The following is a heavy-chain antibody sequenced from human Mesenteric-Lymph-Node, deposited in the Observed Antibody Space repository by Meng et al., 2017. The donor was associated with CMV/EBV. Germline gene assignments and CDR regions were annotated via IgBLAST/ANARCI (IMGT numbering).Heavy chain of an antibody. J-gene: IGHJ4*02. CDR2: IYYTGSS. Sequence: SGGSISPYYWSWIRQPPGKGLEWIGYIYYTGSSNCSPSLKSRVTTSVDTSKNQFSLRLSSVTAADTAVYYCARYYCSRGTCYHFDYWGQGTLVTVSS. CDR1: GGSISPYY. CDR3: ARYYCSRGTCYHFDY. D-gene: IGHD2-15*01. V-gene: IGHV4-59*08.